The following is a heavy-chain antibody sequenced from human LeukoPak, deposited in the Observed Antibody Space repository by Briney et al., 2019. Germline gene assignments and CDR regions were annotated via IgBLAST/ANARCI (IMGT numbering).Heavy chain of an antibody. J-gene: IGHJ4*02. CDR1: GLTFSNYA. D-gene: IGHD5-24*01. CDR3: ASLTQSRWLQSDY. Sequence: GGSLRLSCAASGLTFSNYAMNWVRQAPGKGLEWVSSISSSSSYIYYADSVKGRFTISRDNAKNSLYLQMNSLRAEDTAVYYCASLTQSRWLQSDYWGQGTLVTVSS. V-gene: IGHV3-21*04. CDR2: ISSSSSYI.